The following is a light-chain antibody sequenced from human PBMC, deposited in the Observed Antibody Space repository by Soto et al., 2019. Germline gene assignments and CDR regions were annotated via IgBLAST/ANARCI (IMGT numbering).Light chain of an antibody. V-gene: IGLV1-44*01. CDR2: NNN. Sequence: QSVLTQPPSASGTPRQRVTIACSGSSSNIGSTTVKWYQQLPGTAPKLLIYNNNQLPSGVPDRFSGSKSGTSASLAISGLQSEDEADYYCAAWDDSLNGVVFGGGTKLTVL. CDR3: AAWDDSLNGVV. CDR1: SSNIGSTT. J-gene: IGLJ2*01.